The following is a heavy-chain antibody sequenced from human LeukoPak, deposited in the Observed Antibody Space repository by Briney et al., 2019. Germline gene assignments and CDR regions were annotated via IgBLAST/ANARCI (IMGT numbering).Heavy chain of an antibody. D-gene: IGHD3-10*01. CDR2: IYYSGST. Sequence: SETLSLTCTVSGGSISSYQWSWIRQPPGKGLEWIGYIYYSGSTNYNPSLKSRVTISVDTSKNQFSLKLSSVTAADTAVYYCARGPPYGYFDYWGQGTLVTVSS. CDR1: GGSISSYQ. J-gene: IGHJ4*02. V-gene: IGHV4-59*01. CDR3: ARGPPYGYFDY.